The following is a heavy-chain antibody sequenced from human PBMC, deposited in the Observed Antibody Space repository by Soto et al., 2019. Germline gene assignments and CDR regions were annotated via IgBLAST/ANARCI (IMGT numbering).Heavy chain of an antibody. D-gene: IGHD5-18*01. J-gene: IGHJ2*01. CDR2: ITSSNGNT. CDR3: ARGNSYGSYWYFDL. Sequence: SSVKVSCKASGFSFPTYGITWVRQAPGQGLEWMGWITSSNGNTHYAQNLQGRVTMTTDTSTSTAYMELWRLSSDDTAVYYCARGNSYGSYWYFDLWGRGTLVTVSS. V-gene: IGHV1-18*04. CDR1: GFSFPTYG.